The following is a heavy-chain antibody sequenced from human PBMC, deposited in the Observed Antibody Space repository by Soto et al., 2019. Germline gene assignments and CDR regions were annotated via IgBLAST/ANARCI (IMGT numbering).Heavy chain of an antibody. CDR1: GGSISSGGYY. CDR2: IYYSGST. Sequence: PSETLSLTCTVSGGSISSGGYYWSWIRQHPGKGLEWIGYIYYSGSTYYNPSLKSRVTISVDTSKNQFSLKLGSVTAADTAVYYCAGTYYYGSGSYGPSPDYYYGMDVWGQGTTVTVSS. J-gene: IGHJ6*02. V-gene: IGHV4-31*03. CDR3: AGTYYYGSGSYGPSPDYYYGMDV. D-gene: IGHD3-10*01.